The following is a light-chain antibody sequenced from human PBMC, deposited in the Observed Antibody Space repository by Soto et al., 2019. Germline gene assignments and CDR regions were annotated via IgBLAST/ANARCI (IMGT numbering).Light chain of an antibody. J-gene: IGLJ2*01. CDR2: EVS. V-gene: IGLV2-14*01. CDR1: SSDVGGYNY. Sequence: QSALTQPASVSGSPGQSITISCTGTSSDVGGYNYVSWYQQHPGKAPKLMIYEVSNRPSGVSNRFSGSKSGNTASLTISGLQAEDEADYYCWSYAGPTIFVFGGGTMLTVL. CDR3: WSYAGPTIFV.